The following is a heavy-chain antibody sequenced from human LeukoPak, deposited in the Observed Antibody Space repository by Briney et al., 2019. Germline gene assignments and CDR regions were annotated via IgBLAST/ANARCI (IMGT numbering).Heavy chain of an antibody. D-gene: IGHD1-7*01. V-gene: IGHV1-69*04. J-gene: IGHJ4*02. CDR1: GGTFSSYA. Sequence: ASVKVSCKASGGTFSSYAISWVRQAPGQGLEWMGRIIPLLGIANYAQKFQGRVTIIADKSTSTAYMELSSLRSEDTAVYYCASSTGTTARFDYWGQGTLVTVSS. CDR2: IIPLLGIA. CDR3: ASSTGTTARFDY.